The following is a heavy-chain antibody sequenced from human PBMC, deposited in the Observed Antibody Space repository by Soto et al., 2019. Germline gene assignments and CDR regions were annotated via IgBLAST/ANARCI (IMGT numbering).Heavy chain of an antibody. CDR2: ISTYSGNT. Sequence: ASVKVSCKASGYTFTSYGISWVRQAPGQGLEWMGWISTYSGNTDYAQKFQGRITMTTDTSTDTVYMELRSLRSDDTAVYFCARNLFGVIIMGDYWGQGTLVTVSS. CDR1: GYTFTSYG. V-gene: IGHV1-18*04. D-gene: IGHD3-3*01. J-gene: IGHJ4*02. CDR3: ARNLFGVIIMGDY.